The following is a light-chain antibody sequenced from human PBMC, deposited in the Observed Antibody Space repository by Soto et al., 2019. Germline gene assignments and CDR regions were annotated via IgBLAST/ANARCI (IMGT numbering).Light chain of an antibody. CDR2: GAS. J-gene: IGKJ1*01. Sequence: EIVLTQSPGTLSLSPGERATLSCRASQSVSTNQLAWYQQKPGQAPRLLIYGASSRATGIADRFSGSGSGTDFTLTISRLEPEDFAVYSCQQYGSSTQTFGQGTKVDI. CDR3: QQYGSSTQT. V-gene: IGKV3-20*01. CDR1: QSVSTNQ.